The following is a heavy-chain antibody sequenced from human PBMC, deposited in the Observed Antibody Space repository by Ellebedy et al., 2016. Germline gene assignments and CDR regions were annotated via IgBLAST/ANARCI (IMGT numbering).Heavy chain of an antibody. CDR2: IKQDGSEK. CDR3: ARDLVTMALRFYYYGMDV. J-gene: IGHJ6*02. Sequence: GGSLRLXXIASNFAFSTYYMSWVRQAPGKGLEWVANIKQDGSEKYYVDSVKGRFTISRDNANNSLYLQMDSLRADDTAVYYCARDLVTMALRFYYYGMDVWGQGTTVTVSS. CDR1: NFAFSTYY. D-gene: IGHD3-10*01. V-gene: IGHV3-7*01.